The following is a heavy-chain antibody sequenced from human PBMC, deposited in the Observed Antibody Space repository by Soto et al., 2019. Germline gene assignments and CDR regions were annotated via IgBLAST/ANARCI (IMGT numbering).Heavy chain of an antibody. CDR2: IIPIFGTA. CDR3: ARPPGGRGYYYGMDV. Sequence: QVQLVQSGAEVKKPGSSVKVSCKASGGTFSSYAISWVRQAPGQGLEWMGGIIPIFGTANYAQKFQGRVTISAEQSTSKADMQLSSLRSEDTAVYYCARPPGGRGYYYGMDVWGQGTTVTVSS. CDR1: GGTFSSYA. D-gene: IGHD2-15*01. J-gene: IGHJ6*02. V-gene: IGHV1-69*12.